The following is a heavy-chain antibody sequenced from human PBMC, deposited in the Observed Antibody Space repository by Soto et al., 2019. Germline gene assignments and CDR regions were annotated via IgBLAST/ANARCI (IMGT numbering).Heavy chain of an antibody. D-gene: IGHD2-21*01. CDR1: GGSFSGYY. V-gene: IGHV4-34*01. CDR3: ARGRSFRIALRAAGIWFDP. J-gene: IGHJ5*02. Sequence: SETLSLTCAVYGGSFSGYYWSWIRQPPGKGLEWIGEINHSGSTNYNPSLKSRVTISVDTSKNQFSLKLSSVTAADTAVYYCARGRSFRIALRAAGIWFDPWGQGTLVTVSS. CDR2: INHSGST.